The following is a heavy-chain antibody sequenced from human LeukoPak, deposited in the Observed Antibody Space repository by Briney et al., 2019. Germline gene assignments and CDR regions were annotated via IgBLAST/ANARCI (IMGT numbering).Heavy chain of an antibody. D-gene: IGHD3/OR15-3a*01. J-gene: IGHJ6*02. CDR3: VLDTPPLGMDV. CDR2: ISNSGTT. CDR1: GGSISSGGYY. Sequence: TLSLTCTVSGGSISSGGYYWTCIRQHPGQGLEWVGYISNSGTTYYNPSLKSRVAISADTSENQFSLRLSSVTAADTAVYYCVLDTPPLGMDVWGQGTTVTVSS. V-gene: IGHV4-31*03.